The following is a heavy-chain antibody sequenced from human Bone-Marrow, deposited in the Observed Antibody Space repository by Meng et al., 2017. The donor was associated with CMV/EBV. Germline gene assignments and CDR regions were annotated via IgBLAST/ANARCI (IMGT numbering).Heavy chain of an antibody. Sequence: YTFPGYSLHWVRQAPGQGLEWMGWINPSSGGTNYAQKFQGRVTMTRDTSISTAYMELSRLRSDDTAVYYCARAYCSSTSCYSVWFDPWGQGTLVTVSS. CDR1: YTFPGYS. D-gene: IGHD2-2*02. V-gene: IGHV1-2*02. CDR3: ARAYCSSTSCYSVWFDP. J-gene: IGHJ5*02. CDR2: INPSSGGT.